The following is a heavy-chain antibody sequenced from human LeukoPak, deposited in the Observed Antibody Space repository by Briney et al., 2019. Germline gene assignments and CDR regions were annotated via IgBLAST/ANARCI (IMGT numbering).Heavy chain of an antibody. CDR3: ARGGLNYYGSGSYSDY. D-gene: IGHD3-10*01. J-gene: IGHJ4*02. Sequence: SETLSLACAVYGVSFSGYYWSWIRQPPGKGLEWIGEINHSGSTNYNPSLKSRVTISVDTSKNQFSLKLSSVTAADTAVYYCARGGLNYYGSGSYSDYWGQGTLVTVSS. CDR2: INHSGST. V-gene: IGHV4-34*01. CDR1: GVSFSGYY.